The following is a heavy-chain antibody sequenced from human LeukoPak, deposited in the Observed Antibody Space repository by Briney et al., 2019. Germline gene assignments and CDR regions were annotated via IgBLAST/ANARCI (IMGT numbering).Heavy chain of an antibody. CDR3: VRDSPRDCSSGLCHFGFDY. V-gene: IGHV4-61*02. D-gene: IGHD2-15*01. CDR2: IYKRVSS. J-gene: IGHJ4*01. Sequence: SQTLSLTCTLSGDSISSDILYWTWIRQPAGKGLEWIGRIYKRVSSNYNPSPKSRVTMSVDASRNELSLHLSSGTAADTAVYYCVRDSPRDCSSGLCHFGFDYWGQGILVTVSS. CDR1: GDSISSDILY.